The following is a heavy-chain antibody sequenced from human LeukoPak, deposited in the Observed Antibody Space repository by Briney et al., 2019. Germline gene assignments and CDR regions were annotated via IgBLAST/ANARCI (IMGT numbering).Heavy chain of an antibody. CDR3: ARGAVAGTPPVDY. V-gene: IGHV3-48*03. Sequence: GGSLRLSCAASGFTFSSHEMNWVRQAPGKGLEWLSSISGSGANTYYADSVRGRFTISRDNAKNSLYLQMNSLRTEDSAVYSCARGAVAGTPPVDYWGPGTLVTVSS. J-gene: IGHJ4*02. CDR1: GFTFSSHE. CDR2: ISGSGANT. D-gene: IGHD6-19*01.